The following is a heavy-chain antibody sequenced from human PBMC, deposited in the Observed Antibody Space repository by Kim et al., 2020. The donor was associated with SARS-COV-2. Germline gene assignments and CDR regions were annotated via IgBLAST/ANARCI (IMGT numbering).Heavy chain of an antibody. Sequence: GESLKISCKGSGYSFTSYWISWVRQMPGKGLEWMGRIDPSDSYTNYSPSFQGHVTISADKSISTAYLQWSSLKASDTAMYYCARQVAGTTWFDPWGQGTLVTVSS. D-gene: IGHD6-19*01. J-gene: IGHJ5*02. V-gene: IGHV5-10-1*01. CDR1: GYSFTSYW. CDR3: ARQVAGTTWFDP. CDR2: IDPSDSYT.